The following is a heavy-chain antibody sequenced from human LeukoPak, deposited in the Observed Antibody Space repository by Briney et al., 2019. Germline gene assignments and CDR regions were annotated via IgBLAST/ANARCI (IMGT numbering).Heavy chain of an antibody. CDR2: ISWNSGSI. J-gene: IGHJ4*02. V-gene: IGHV3-9*01. CDR3: AKDASPLINYDSSGYFDY. Sequence: GRSLRLSCAASGFTFDDYAMHWVRQAPGKGLEWVSGISWNSGSIGYADSVKGRFTISRDNAKNSLYLQMNSLRAEDTALYYCAKDASPLINYDSSGYFDYWGQGTLVTVSS. D-gene: IGHD3-22*01. CDR1: GFTFDDYA.